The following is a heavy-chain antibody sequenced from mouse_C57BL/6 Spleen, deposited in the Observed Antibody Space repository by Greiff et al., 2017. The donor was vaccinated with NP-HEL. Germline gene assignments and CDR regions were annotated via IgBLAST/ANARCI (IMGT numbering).Heavy chain of an antibody. Sequence: VQLQQSGAELVRPGSSVKLSCKASGYTFTSYWMHWVKQRPIQGLEWIGNIDPSDSETHYNQKFKDKATLTVDKSSSTAYMQLDNLTSEDSAVYYCASERNYDPFAYWGQGALVTVSA. CDR3: ASERNYDPFAY. CDR2: IDPSDSET. CDR1: GYTFTSYW. D-gene: IGHD2-4*01. V-gene: IGHV1-52*01. J-gene: IGHJ3*01.